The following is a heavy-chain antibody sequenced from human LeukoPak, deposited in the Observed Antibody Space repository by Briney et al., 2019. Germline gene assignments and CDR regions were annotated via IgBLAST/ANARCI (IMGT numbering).Heavy chain of an antibody. Sequence: ASVKVSCKASGYTFTGYYMHWVRQAPGQGLEWMGWINPNSGGTNYAQKFQGRVTMTRDTSISTAYMELSRLRSDDTAVYYCARRPLDDCSSGNCYTYGFDIWGRGTMVTVST. CDR2: INPNSGGT. CDR1: GYTFTGYY. V-gene: IGHV1-2*02. D-gene: IGHD2-15*01. J-gene: IGHJ3*02. CDR3: ARRPLDDCSSGNCYTYGFDI.